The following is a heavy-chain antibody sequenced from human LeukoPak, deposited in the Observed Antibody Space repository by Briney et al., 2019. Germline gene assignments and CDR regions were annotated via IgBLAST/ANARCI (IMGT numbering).Heavy chain of an antibody. D-gene: IGHD2-15*01. CDR2: IIPIFGTA. CDR1: GGTFSSYA. J-gene: IGHJ5*02. CDR3: ARDQFSAATAWFDP. Sequence: GASVKVSCKASGGTFSSYAISRVRQAPGQGLEWMGGIIPIFGTANYAQKFQGRVTITTDESTSTAYMELSSLRSEDTAVYYCARDQFSAATAWFDPWGQGTLVTVSS. V-gene: IGHV1-69*05.